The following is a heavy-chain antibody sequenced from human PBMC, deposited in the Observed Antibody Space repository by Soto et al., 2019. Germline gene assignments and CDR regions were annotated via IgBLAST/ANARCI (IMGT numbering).Heavy chain of an antibody. D-gene: IGHD1-26*01. CDR3: ARLVVAAGTGEMDV. Sequence: QVHLVQSGAEVKMPGTSVNVSCKASGYTFTTYGISWVRQAPGQGLEWMGWINSYNGNTHSARKLQGRVTMTTDTATSTAYMALRSLRYDGTAVYYCARLVVAAGTGEMDVWGPGTRVTVSS. V-gene: IGHV1-18*01. CDR2: INSYNGNT. CDR1: GYTFTTYG. J-gene: IGHJ6*02.